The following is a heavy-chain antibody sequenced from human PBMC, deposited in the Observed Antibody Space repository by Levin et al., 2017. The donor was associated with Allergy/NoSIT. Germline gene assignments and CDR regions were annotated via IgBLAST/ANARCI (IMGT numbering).Heavy chain of an antibody. CDR2: ISSSSSTI. Sequence: GGSLRLSCAASGFTFSSYSMNWVRQAPGKGLEWVSYISSSSSTIYYADSVKGRFTISRDNAKNSLYLQMNSLRDEDTAAYYCARGERDSWGMAVAGTGYFQHWGQGTLVTVSS. V-gene: IGHV3-48*02. CDR1: GFTFSSYS. D-gene: IGHD6-19*01. CDR3: ARGERDSWGMAVAGTGYFQH. J-gene: IGHJ1*01.